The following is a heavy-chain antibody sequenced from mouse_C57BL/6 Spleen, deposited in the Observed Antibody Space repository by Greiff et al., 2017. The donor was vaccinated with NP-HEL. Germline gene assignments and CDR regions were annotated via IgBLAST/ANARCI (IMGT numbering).Heavy chain of an antibody. CDR3: AREVGRWYFDV. CDR2: IYPGDGDT. CDR1: GYAFSSSW. D-gene: IGHD4-1*01. J-gene: IGHJ1*03. V-gene: IGHV1-82*01. Sequence: QVQLQQSGPELVKPGASVKISCKASGYAFSSSWMNWVKQRPGKGLEWIGRIYPGDGDTNYNGKFKGKATLTADKSSSTAYMQLSSLTSEDSAVYFCAREVGRWYFDVWGTGTTVTVSS.